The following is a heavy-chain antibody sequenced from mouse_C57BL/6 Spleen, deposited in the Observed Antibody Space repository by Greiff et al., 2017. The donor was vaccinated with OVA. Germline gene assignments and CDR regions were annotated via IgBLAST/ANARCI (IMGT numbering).Heavy chain of an antibody. CDR1: GYTFTSYW. D-gene: IGHD4-1*01. CDR2: IDPSDSYT. Sequence: QVQLQQPGAELVMPGASVKLSCKASGYTFTSYWMHWVKQRPGQGLEWIGEIDPSDSYTNYNQKFKGKSTLTVAKSSSTAYMQLSSLTSEDSAVYYCARSGTGTGYFDVWGTGTTVTVSS. V-gene: IGHV1-69*01. J-gene: IGHJ1*03. CDR3: ARSGTGTGYFDV.